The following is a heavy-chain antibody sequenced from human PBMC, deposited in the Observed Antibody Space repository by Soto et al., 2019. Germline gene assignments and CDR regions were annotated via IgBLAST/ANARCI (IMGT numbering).Heavy chain of an antibody. CDR1: GGSISSYY. CDR2: IYTSGST. J-gene: IGHJ5*02. Sequence: SETLSRTCTVSGGSISSYYWSWIRLPAGKGLEWIGRIYTSGSTNYNPSLKSRVTMSVDTSKNQLSLKLSSVTAADTAVYYCARDEYSSGFDWFDPWGQGTLVTVSS. D-gene: IGHD6-19*01. V-gene: IGHV4-4*07. CDR3: ARDEYSSGFDWFDP.